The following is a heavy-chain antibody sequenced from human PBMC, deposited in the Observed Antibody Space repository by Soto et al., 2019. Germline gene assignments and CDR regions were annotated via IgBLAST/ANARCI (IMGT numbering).Heavy chain of an antibody. CDR3: ARDGLTNIVLMVYASDAFDI. CDR1: GFTFSSYW. V-gene: IGHV3-7*01. CDR2: IKQDGSEK. Sequence: GGSLRLSCAASGFTFSSYWMSWVRQAPGKGLEWVANIKQDGSEKYYVDSVKGRFTISRDNAKNSLYLQMNSLRAEDTAVYYCARDGLTNIVLMVYASDAFDIWGQGTMVTVSS. D-gene: IGHD2-8*01. J-gene: IGHJ3*02.